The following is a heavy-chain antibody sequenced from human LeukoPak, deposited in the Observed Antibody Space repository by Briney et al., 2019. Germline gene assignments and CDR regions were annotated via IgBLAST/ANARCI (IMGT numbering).Heavy chain of an antibody. CDR3: ARTNYDILTGYEVPYYYYGMDA. J-gene: IGHJ6*02. Sequence: SETLSLTCTVSGGSISSYYWSWIRQPPGKGLEWIGYIYYSGSTNYNPSLKSRVTISVDTSKNQFSLKLSSVTAADTAVYYCARTNYDILTGYEVPYYYYGMDAWGQGTTVTVSS. CDR1: GGSISSYY. V-gene: IGHV4-59*08. D-gene: IGHD3-9*01. CDR2: IYYSGST.